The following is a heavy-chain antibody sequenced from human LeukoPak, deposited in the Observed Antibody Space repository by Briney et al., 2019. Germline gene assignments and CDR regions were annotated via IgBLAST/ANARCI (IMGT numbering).Heavy chain of an antibody. CDR1: GFTVSNNY. CDR2: ITGSSSYI. CDR3: ASGFSSSPYFDY. Sequence: GGSLRLSCAASGFTVSNNYMRWVRQAPGKGLEWVSFITGSSSYIYYTDSVKGRFTISRDNAKNSLFLQMNSLRDEDTAVYYCASGFSSSPYFDYWGQGTLVTVSS. J-gene: IGHJ4*02. D-gene: IGHD6-6*01. V-gene: IGHV3-21*01.